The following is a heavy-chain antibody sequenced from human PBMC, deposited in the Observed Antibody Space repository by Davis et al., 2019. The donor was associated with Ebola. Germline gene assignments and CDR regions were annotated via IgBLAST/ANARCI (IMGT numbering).Heavy chain of an antibody. CDR1: GFTFSVYY. CDR2: ISWNSGSI. V-gene: IGHV3-9*01. CDR3: AKDSSGYVGIDDAFDI. Sequence: GGSLRLSCAASGFTFSVYYMSWIRQAPGKGLEWVSGISWNSGSIGYADSVKGRFTISRDNAKNSLYLQMNSLRAEDTALYYCAKDSSGYVGIDDAFDIWGQGTMVTVSS. D-gene: IGHD3-22*01. J-gene: IGHJ3*02.